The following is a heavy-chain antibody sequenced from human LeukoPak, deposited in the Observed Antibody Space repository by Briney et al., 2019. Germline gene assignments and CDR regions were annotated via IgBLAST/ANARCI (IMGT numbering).Heavy chain of an antibody. CDR3: AKDQKQWLVQDAFDI. Sequence: PGGSLRLSCAASGFTFSSYAMSWVRQAPGKGLEWVSAVSGSGGSTYYADSVKGRFTISRDNSKNTLYLQMNSLRAEDTAVYYCAKDQKQWLVQDAFDIWGQGTMVTVSS. J-gene: IGHJ3*02. V-gene: IGHV3-23*01. CDR1: GFTFSSYA. CDR2: VSGSGGST. D-gene: IGHD6-19*01.